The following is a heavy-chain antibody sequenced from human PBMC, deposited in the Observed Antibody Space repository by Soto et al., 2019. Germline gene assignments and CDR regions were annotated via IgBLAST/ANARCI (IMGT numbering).Heavy chain of an antibody. CDR2: IWYDGSKK. D-gene: IGHD3-3*01. V-gene: IGHV3-33*01. CDR3: ARDASYYSLWSGYYPSRNGMDV. CDR1: GFTFSSFG. J-gene: IGHJ6*02. Sequence: QVQVVESGGGVVQPCRSLRPSCAASGFTFSSFGMHWVRQAPGKGLEWVSLIWYDGSKKSYGDSVKGRFTISRDNSRNTVYLQMNSLRADDTAVYYCARDASYYSLWSGYYPSRNGMDVWGQGTTVTVSS.